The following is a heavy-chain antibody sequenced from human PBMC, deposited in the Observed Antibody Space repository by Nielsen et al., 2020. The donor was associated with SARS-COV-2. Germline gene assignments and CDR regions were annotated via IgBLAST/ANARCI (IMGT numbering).Heavy chain of an antibody. CDR3: ARWGGTYYYDSSGYYFDY. J-gene: IGHJ4*02. CDR2: ISYDGSNK. D-gene: IGHD3-22*01. V-gene: IGHV3-30-3*01. Sequence: GESLKISCAASGFTFSSYAMSWVRQAPGKGLEWVAVISYDGSNKYYADSVKGRFTISRDNSKNTLYLQMNSLRAEDTAVYYCARWGGTYYYDSSGYYFDYWGQGTLVTVSS. CDR1: GFTFSSYA.